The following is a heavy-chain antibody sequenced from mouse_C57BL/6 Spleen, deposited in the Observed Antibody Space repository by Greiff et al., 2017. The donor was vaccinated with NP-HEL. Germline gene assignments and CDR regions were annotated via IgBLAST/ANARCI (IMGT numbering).Heavy chain of an antibody. CDR2: INPNNGGT. J-gene: IGHJ4*01. Sequence: EVQLQQSGPELVKPGASVKISCKASGYTFTDYYMNWVKQSHGKSLEWIGDINPNNGGTRYNQKFKGKATLTVDKSSSTAYMELRSLTSEDSAVYYCARDSGTYYAMDYWGQGTSVTVSS. D-gene: IGHD4-1*01. CDR1: GYTFTDYY. CDR3: ARDSGTYYAMDY. V-gene: IGHV1-26*01.